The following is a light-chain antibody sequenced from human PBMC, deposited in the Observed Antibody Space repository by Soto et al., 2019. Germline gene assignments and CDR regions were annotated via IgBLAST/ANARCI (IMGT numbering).Light chain of an antibody. CDR2: DVS. J-gene: IGLJ1*01. Sequence: QSVLTQPASVSGSPGQSITISCTGTSSDIGGYNYVSWYQQHPGKAPNLMIYDVSNRPSGVSNRFSGSKSGNTASLTISGLQSDDEADYYCSSYTSSSTYVFGTWTKVTVL. CDR1: SSDIGGYNY. CDR3: SSYTSSSTYV. V-gene: IGLV2-14*01.